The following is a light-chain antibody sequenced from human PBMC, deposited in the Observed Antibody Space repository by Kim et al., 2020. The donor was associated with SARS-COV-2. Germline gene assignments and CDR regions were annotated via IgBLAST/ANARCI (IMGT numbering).Light chain of an antibody. J-gene: IGLJ3*02. CDR2: GRN. V-gene: IGLV3-19*01. CDR3: QSRDSGGRVM. CDR1: SLRSYY. Sequence: SSELTQDPVVSVALGQTVRITCQGDSLRSYYATWYQQKLRQAPVLVIYGRNNRPSGIPDRFSGSASGNTASLTISGTQAEDEADFYCQSRDSGGRVMFGGGTQLTVL.